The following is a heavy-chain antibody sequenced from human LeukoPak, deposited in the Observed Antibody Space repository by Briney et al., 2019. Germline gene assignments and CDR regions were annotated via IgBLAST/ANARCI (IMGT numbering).Heavy chain of an antibody. V-gene: IGHV3-74*01. D-gene: IGHD6-19*01. CDR3: ARPKTVAGTSPFDY. J-gene: IGHJ4*02. CDR2: INSDESST. CDR1: GFTFSSYW. Sequence: GGSLGLSCAASGFTFSSYWMHWVRQAPGKGLVWVSRINSDESSTSYADSVKGRFTISRDNAKNTLYLQMNSLRAEDTAVYYCARPKTVAGTSPFDYWGQGTLVTVSS.